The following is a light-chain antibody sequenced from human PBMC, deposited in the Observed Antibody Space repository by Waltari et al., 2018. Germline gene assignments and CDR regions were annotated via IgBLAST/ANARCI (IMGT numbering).Light chain of an antibody. V-gene: IGKV1D-8*01. J-gene: IGKJ2*01. Sequence: VIWMTQSPSFLSASTGARAPFSCRMSQGISSYLACYHQKPGKAPELLIYAASTLQSGVPSRFSGSGSWTDFTLTISCLQSEDFATYYCQQYYSFPYTFGQGTKLEIK. CDR2: AAS. CDR3: QQYYSFPYT. CDR1: QGISSY.